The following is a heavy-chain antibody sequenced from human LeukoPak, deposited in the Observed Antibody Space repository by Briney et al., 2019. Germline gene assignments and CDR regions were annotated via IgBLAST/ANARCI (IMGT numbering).Heavy chain of an antibody. J-gene: IGHJ4*02. Sequence: GSLRLSCAASGFTFSDYYMSWIRQAPGKGLEWVSYISSSGSTIYYADSVKGRFTISRDNAKNSLYLQMNSLRAEDTAVYYCARGTRQWLPKGRYFDYWGQGTLVTVSS. CDR1: GFTFSDYY. CDR3: ARGTRQWLPKGRYFDY. D-gene: IGHD6-19*01. V-gene: IGHV3-11*01. CDR2: ISSSGSTI.